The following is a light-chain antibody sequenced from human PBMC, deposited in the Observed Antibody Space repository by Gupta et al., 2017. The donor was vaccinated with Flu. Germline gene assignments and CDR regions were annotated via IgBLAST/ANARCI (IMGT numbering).Light chain of an antibody. J-gene: IGKJ1*01. CDR3: QQDNNDSWT. CDR1: QSGSRR. Sequence: PSTLSASVGDRVTITCRASQSGSRRLASYQHKPGKAPTLLIYKASTLESGVPSRFSGSGSGTEFTLTISTLQPDDFATYYCQQDNNDSWTFGQGTKVEIK. CDR2: KAS. V-gene: IGKV1-5*03.